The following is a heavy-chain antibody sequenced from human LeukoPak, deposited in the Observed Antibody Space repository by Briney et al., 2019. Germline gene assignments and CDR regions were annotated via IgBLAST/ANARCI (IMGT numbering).Heavy chain of an antibody. V-gene: IGHV1-69*04. Sequence: SVKVSCKASGGTFSSYAISWVRQAPGQGLEWMGRIIPILGIANYAQKFQGRVTITADKSTSTAYMELNSLRSEDTAVYYCARGSSSSLYYYGMDVWGQGTTVTVSS. CDR3: ARGSSSSLYYYGMDV. J-gene: IGHJ6*02. CDR2: IIPILGIA. D-gene: IGHD6-6*01. CDR1: GGTFSSYA.